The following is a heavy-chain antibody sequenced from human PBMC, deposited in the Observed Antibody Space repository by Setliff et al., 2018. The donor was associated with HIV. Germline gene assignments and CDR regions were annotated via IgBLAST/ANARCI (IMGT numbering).Heavy chain of an antibody. CDR1: GFTFSDYF. V-gene: IGHV3-11*04. CDR3: ARVGGYNKFDY. CDR2: ISSSGSII. D-gene: IGHD5-12*01. Sequence: PGGSLRLSCAASGFTFSDYFMSWIRQAPGKGLEWVSYISSSGSIIYYADSVKGRFTISRDNAKNTLYLQMNSLGAEDTAVYYCARVGGYNKFDYWGQGTLVTVSS. J-gene: IGHJ4*02.